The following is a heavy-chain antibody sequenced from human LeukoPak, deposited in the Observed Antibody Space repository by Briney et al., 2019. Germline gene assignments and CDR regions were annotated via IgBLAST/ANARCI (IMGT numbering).Heavy chain of an antibody. CDR2: IYHSGST. D-gene: IGHD3-3*01. J-gene: IGHJ6*03. CDR3: AREAHYDFWNGYSYYYYYMDV. V-gene: IGHV4-30-2*01. Sequence: SETLSLTCTVSGGSISSGGYYWSWIRQPPGKGLEWIGYIYHSGSTYYNPSLKSRVTISVDRSKNQFSLKPSSVTAADTAVYYCAREAHYDFWNGYSYYYYYMDVWGKGTTVTVSS. CDR1: GGSISSGGYY.